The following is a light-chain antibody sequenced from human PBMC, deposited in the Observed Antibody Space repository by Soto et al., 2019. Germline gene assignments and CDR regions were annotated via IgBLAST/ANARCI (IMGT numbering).Light chain of an antibody. V-gene: IGKV3-20*01. CDR1: QSVSSSF. CDR3: QQYCSSPLT. Sequence: EIVLTQSPGTLSLSPGERATLSCRASQSVSSSFLAGYQQKPGQAPRLLIYGASSRATGIPDRFRGSGSETDFTLTISRLGPVDGAVYYCQQYCSSPLTVGGGTKVDIK. J-gene: IGKJ4*01. CDR2: GAS.